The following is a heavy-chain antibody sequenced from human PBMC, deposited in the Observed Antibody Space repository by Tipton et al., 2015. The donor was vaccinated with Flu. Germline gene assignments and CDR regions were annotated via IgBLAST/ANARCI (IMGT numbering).Heavy chain of an antibody. V-gene: IGHV4-38-2*01. J-gene: IGHJ4*02. Sequence: GEALGSSYYWAWIRQPPGRGLEWIGNIHTSAGTYYNPSLKSRLTMSVDTSKNQFSLKLSSVTAADTAVYYCARHTGDSVRGVIDYWGQGTLVTVSS. CDR1: GEALGSSYY. D-gene: IGHD3-10*02. CDR2: IHTSAGT. CDR3: ARHTGDSVRGVIDY.